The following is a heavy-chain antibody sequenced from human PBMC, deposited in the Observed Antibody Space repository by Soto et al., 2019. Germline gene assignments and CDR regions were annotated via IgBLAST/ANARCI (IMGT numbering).Heavy chain of an antibody. Sequence: GGSLSLSCAASGFTFSSFAMSWVRQAPGEGLEWVSAVSRSGDNTYYADSVKGRFAISRDNSKNSLYLQMNSLRAEDTAVYYCAKDFGHYDILSGYHTFVYWGPGTLATVSS. V-gene: IGHV3-23*01. D-gene: IGHD3-9*01. J-gene: IGHJ4*02. CDR3: AKDFGHYDILSGYHTFVY. CDR2: VSRSGDNT. CDR1: GFTFSSFA.